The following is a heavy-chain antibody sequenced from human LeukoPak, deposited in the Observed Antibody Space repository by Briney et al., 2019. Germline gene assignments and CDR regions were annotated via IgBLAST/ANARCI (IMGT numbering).Heavy chain of an antibody. D-gene: IGHD6-13*01. CDR2: ISAYNGNT. V-gene: IGHV1-18*01. J-gene: IGHJ4*02. Sequence: GASVKVSCKASGYTFTSYGISWVRQAPGQGLEWMGWISAYNGNTNYAQKLQGRVTMTTDTSTSTAYMELRSLRSDDTAVYYCARDEAAAGIAAGRRPNFDYWGQGTLVTVSS. CDR1: GYTFTSYG. CDR3: ARDEAAAGIAAGRRPNFDY.